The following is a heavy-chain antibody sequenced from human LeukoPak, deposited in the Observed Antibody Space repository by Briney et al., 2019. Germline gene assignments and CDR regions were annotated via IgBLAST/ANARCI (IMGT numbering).Heavy chain of an antibody. D-gene: IGHD2-2*02. CDR3: AKDSDTHFDY. Sequence: PGGSLRLSCAASGFTFSSYGMHWVRQAPGWGLEWVAVISYDGSNKYYADSVKGRFTISRDNSKNTLYLQMNSLRAEDTAVYYCAKDSDTHFDYWGQGTLVTVSS. J-gene: IGHJ4*02. CDR2: ISYDGSNK. V-gene: IGHV3-30*18. CDR1: GFTFSSYG.